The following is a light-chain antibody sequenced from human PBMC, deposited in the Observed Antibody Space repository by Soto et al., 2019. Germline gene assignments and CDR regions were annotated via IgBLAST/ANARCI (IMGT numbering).Light chain of an antibody. CDR2: DAY. Sequence: DIQMTQSPPSLSASVGDRVTITCQASHDIGNSLNWYQNKLGQAPKLVIYDAYNLETGVPSTFSGNGYVTDFTFTISTLRPEDIAIYYCQKSDHLPLFGPGTRVDMK. CDR3: QKSDHLPL. CDR1: HDIGNS. V-gene: IGKV1-33*01. J-gene: IGKJ3*01.